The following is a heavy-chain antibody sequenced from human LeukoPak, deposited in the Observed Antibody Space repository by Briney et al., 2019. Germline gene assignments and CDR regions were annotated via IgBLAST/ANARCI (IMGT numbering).Heavy chain of an antibody. Sequence: PGGSLRLSCAASGFTFDDYAMHWVRQAPGKGLEWVSGISWNSGSIGYADSVKGRFTISRDNAKNSLYLQMNSLRAEDMALYYCAKGPGSSGYWDWGQGTLVTVSS. V-gene: IGHV3-9*03. CDR1: GFTFDDYA. CDR3: AKGPGSSGYWD. J-gene: IGHJ4*02. CDR2: ISWNSGSI. D-gene: IGHD3-22*01.